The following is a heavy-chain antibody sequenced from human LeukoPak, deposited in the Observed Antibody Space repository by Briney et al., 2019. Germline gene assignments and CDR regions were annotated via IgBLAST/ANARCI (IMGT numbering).Heavy chain of an antibody. CDR1: GFTFSSYS. J-gene: IGHJ6*02. D-gene: IGHD6-19*01. V-gene: IGHV3-48*01. Sequence: GGSLRLSCAASGFTFSSYSMNWVRQAPGKGLEWVSYISSSSSTIYYADSVKGQFTISRDNAKSSLYLQMNSLRAEDTAVYYCARDERAVAGPYYYYYYGMDVWGQGTTVTVSS. CDR2: ISSSSSTI. CDR3: ARDERAVAGPYYYYYYGMDV.